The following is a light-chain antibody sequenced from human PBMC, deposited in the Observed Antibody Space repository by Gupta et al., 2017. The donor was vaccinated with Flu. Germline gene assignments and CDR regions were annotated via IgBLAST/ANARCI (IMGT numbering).Light chain of an antibody. V-gene: IGLV3-19*01. J-gene: IGLJ2*01. CDR1: SLSSSY. CDR3: NSRDSSDNHQAV. Sequence: SSELTQDPAMSVALGQTVRITCQGDSLSSSYASWYQQKPGQAPVLVIYAKNNRPSGIPDRLSGSSSGTTASLTITGAQAEDEADYYCNSRDSSDNHQAVFGGGTKLTVL. CDR2: AKN.